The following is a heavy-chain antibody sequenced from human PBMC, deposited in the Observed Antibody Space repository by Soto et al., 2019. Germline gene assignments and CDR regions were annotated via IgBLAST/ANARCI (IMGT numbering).Heavy chain of an antibody. Sequence: GGSLRLSCAASGFTFDDYAMHWVRQAPGKGLEWVSGISWNSGSIGYADSVKGRFTISRDNAKNSLYLQMNSLRAEDTALYYCAKDISMSGRLHLGELSFKAFDIWGQGTMVTVSS. CDR1: GFTFDDYA. CDR3: AKDISMSGRLHLGELSFKAFDI. CDR2: ISWNSGSI. V-gene: IGHV3-9*01. D-gene: IGHD3-16*02. J-gene: IGHJ3*02.